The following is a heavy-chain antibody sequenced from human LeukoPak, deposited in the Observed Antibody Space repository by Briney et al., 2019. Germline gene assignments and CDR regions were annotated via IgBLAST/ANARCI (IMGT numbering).Heavy chain of an antibody. CDR1: GGSFSGYY. D-gene: IGHD2-2*02. J-gene: IGHJ4*02. CDR2: INHSGST. CDR3: ARGPDCSSTSCYTNYFDY. V-gene: IGHV4-34*01. Sequence: SETLSLTCAVYGGSFSGYYWSWIRQPPGKGLEWIGEINHSGSTNYNPSLKSRVTISVDTSKNQFSLKLSSVTAADTAVYYCARGPDCSSTSCYTNYFDYWGQGALVTVSS.